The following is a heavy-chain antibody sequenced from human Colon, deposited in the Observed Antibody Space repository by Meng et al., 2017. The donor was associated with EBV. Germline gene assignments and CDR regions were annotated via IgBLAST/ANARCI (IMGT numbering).Heavy chain of an antibody. V-gene: IGHV7-4-1*02. CDR1: GYTFSTYT. CDR2: ISTNTGTP. Sequence: QVQAVKSGVELKKPGASGKVSGKASGYTFSTYTINWVRQAHGRGLEWMGWISTNTGTPTYTQGFTGRFVFSLDTSVSTAYLQISSLKAEDTAVYYCARGGNFDPWGQGTLVTVSS. CDR3: ARGGNFDP. D-gene: IGHD2/OR15-2a*01. J-gene: IGHJ5*02.